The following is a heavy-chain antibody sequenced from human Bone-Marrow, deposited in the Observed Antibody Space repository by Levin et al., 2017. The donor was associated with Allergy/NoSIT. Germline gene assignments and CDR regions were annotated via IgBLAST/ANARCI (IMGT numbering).Heavy chain of an antibody. CDR3: ARVNTLQPHSSGWWSDAFDI. Sequence: ASVKVSCKASGYTFTSYGISWVRQAPGQGLEWMGWISAYNGNTNYAQKLQGRVTMTTDTSTSTAYMELRSLRSDDTAVYYCARVNTLQPHSSGWWSDAFDIWGQGTMVTVSS. CDR1: GYTFTSYG. D-gene: IGHD6-19*01. V-gene: IGHV1-18*01. CDR2: ISAYNGNT. J-gene: IGHJ3*02.